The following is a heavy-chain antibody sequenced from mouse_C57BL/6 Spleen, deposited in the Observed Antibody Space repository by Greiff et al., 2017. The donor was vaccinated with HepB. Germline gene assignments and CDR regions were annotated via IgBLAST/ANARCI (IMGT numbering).Heavy chain of an antibody. V-gene: IGHV1-82*01. D-gene: IGHD1-1*01. J-gene: IGHJ2*01. CDR1: GYAFSSSW. CDR3: AREGITTVVAFDY. Sequence: QVQLQQSGPELVKPGASVKISCKASGYAFSSSWMNWVKQSPAKRLEWIGRIYPGDGDTNYNGKFKGKATLTADKSSSTAYMQLSSLTSEDSAVYFCAREGITTVVAFDYWGQGTTLTVSS. CDR2: IYPGDGDT.